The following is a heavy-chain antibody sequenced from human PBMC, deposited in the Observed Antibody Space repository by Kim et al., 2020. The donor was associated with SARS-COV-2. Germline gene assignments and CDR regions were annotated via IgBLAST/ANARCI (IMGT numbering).Heavy chain of an antibody. CDR3: ARDYYDSSGYSDRGMDV. J-gene: IGHJ6*02. D-gene: IGHD3-22*01. V-gene: IGHV3-30*01. Sequence: VKGRFTISRDNSKNTLYLQMNSLRAEDTAVYYCARDYYDSSGYSDRGMDVWGQGTTVTVS.